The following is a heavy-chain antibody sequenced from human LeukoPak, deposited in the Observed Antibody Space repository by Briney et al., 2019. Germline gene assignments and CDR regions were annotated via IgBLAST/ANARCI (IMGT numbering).Heavy chain of an antibody. J-gene: IGHJ3*02. CDR2: IRSKANSYAT. Sequence: GGSLKLSCAASGFTFSGSAMHWVRQASGKGLEWVGRIRSKANSYATAYAASVKGRFTISRDDPKNTAYLQMNSLKTEDTAVYYCTRRRELLGLYAFDIWGQGTMVTVSS. CDR1: GFTFSGSA. V-gene: IGHV3-73*01. CDR3: TRRRELLGLYAFDI. D-gene: IGHD1-26*01.